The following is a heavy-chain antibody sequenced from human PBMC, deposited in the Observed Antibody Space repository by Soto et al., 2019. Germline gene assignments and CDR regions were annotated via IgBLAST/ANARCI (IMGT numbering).Heavy chain of an antibody. CDR2: TSYDGTYT. V-gene: IGHV3-30*18. CDR1: GFTFNIFA. J-gene: IGHJ6*02. Sequence: QVHLVESGGGVVQPGRSLRLSCAASGFTFNIFAMHWVRQAPVKGLEWVATTSYDGTYTFYAGSVEGRFTISRDDSNETLCLLLSGLRPEDTAVYYCTKDRQPLAFGYGLDVWGQGTTVTVSS. CDR3: TKDRQPLAFGYGLDV. D-gene: IGHD2-21*01.